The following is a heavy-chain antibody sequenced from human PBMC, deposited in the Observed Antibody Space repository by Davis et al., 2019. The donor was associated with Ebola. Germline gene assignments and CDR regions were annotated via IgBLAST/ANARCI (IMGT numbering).Heavy chain of an antibody. CDR3: AREPMFYGMDV. J-gene: IGHJ6*02. Sequence: SVKVSCKSSGDTFNTYSISWIRQAPGQGLEWMGGIIPLFGTPNYAQKFQGRATITADKFASTVFMELSSLRSEDTAVYYCAREPMFYGMDVWGQGTTVTVSS. CDR1: GDTFNTYS. V-gene: IGHV1-69*06. CDR2: IIPLFGTP. D-gene: IGHD3-10*02.